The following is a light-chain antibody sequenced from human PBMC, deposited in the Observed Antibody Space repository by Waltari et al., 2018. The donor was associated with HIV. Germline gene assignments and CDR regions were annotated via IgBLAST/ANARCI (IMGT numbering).Light chain of an antibody. CDR3: AAWDDSVSGWA. J-gene: IGLJ2*01. Sequence: QSVLTQAPSASGTPGQRVTLSCSGTGSNVGVNFVSWYQQLPGMAPKLLIYSNNEGPSPVPDRVSGSKSGTSASLAISGLRSEDEAVYFCAAWDDSVSGWAFGEGTKVTVL. CDR2: SNN. V-gene: IGLV1-47*01. CDR1: GSNVGVNF.